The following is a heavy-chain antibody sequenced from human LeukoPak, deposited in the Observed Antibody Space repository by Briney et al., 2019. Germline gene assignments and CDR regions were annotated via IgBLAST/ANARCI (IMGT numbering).Heavy chain of an antibody. D-gene: IGHD3-10*01. Sequence: GGSLRLSCAASGFTFSNYAMSWVRQAPGKGLEWVSTISPGGSSTYYTDSVKGRFTISRDNSKNTLYLQMNSLRAEDTAVYYCAKVGSYGSGSYSFFDYWGQGTLVTVSS. CDR2: ISPGGSST. J-gene: IGHJ4*02. CDR1: GFTFSNYA. V-gene: IGHV3-23*01. CDR3: AKVGSYGSGSYSFFDY.